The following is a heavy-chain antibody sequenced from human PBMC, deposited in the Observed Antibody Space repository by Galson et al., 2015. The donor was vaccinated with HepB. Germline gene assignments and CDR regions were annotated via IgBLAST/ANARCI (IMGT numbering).Heavy chain of an antibody. CDR3: ARVGDGYKGHYFDY. J-gene: IGHJ4*02. CDR1: GFTFSSYW. V-gene: IGHV3-74*01. CDR2: INSDGSST. D-gene: IGHD5-24*01. Sequence: SLRLSCAASGFTFSSYWMHWVRQAPGKGLVWVSRINSDGSSTSYADSVKGRFTISRDNAKNTLYLQMNSLRAEDTAVYYCARVGDGYKGHYFDYWGQGTLVTVSS.